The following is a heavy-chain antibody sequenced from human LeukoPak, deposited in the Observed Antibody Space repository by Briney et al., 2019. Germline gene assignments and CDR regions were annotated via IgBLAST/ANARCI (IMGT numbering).Heavy chain of an antibody. Sequence: GGSLRLSCAASGFTFSSYGMHWVRQAPGKGLEWVAFIRYDGNNKYYADSVKGRFTISRDNSKNTLYLQMNSLRAEDTAVYYCAKVLSLYGDSNAFDCWGQGTLVTVSS. V-gene: IGHV3-30*02. D-gene: IGHD4-17*01. CDR3: AKVLSLYGDSNAFDC. CDR2: IRYDGNNK. J-gene: IGHJ4*02. CDR1: GFTFSSYG.